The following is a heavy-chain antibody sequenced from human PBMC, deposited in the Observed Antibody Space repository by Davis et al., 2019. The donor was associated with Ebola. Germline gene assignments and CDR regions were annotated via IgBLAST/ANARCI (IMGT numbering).Heavy chain of an antibody. V-gene: IGHV1-18*04. CDR2: ISAYSGNT. CDR3: ARDLTRVGATRVDY. Sequence: ASVKVSCKASGYTFTSYGISWVRQAPGQGLEWMGWISAYSGNTNYAQKLQGRVTMTTDTSTSTAYMELRSLRSDDTAVYYCARDLTRVGATRVDYWGQGTLVTVSS. CDR1: GYTFTSYG. J-gene: IGHJ4*02. D-gene: IGHD1-26*01.